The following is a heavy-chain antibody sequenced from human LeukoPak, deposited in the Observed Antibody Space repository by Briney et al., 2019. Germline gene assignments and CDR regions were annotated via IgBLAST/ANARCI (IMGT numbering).Heavy chain of an antibody. CDR3: ARGRHYYGSGSYPDY. CDR2: INPNSGGT. Sequence: ASVKVSCKASGYTFTGYYMHWVRQAPGQGLEWMGWINPNSGGTNYAQKFQGRVTMTRDTSISTAYMELSRLRSDDTAVYYCARGRHYYGSGSYPDYWGQGTLVTVSS. D-gene: IGHD3-10*01. J-gene: IGHJ4*02. V-gene: IGHV1-2*02. CDR1: GYTFTGYY.